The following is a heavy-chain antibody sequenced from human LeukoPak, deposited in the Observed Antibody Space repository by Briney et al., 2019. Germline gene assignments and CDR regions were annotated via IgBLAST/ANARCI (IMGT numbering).Heavy chain of an antibody. CDR2: IYTSGST. D-gene: IGHD2-15*01. J-gene: IGHJ6*02. V-gene: IGHV4-4*07. CDR3: ARDLSRMYCSGGSCYFHYYGMDV. CDR1: GGSFSGYY. Sequence: PSETLSLTCAVYGGSFSGYYWSWIRQPAGKGLEWIGRIYTSGSTNYNPSLKSRVTMSVDTSKNQFSLKLSSVTAADTAVYYCARDLSRMYCSGGSCYFHYYGMDVWGQGTTVTVSS.